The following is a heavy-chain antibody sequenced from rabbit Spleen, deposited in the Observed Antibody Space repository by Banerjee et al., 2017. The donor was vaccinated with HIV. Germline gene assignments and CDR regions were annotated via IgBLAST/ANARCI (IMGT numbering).Heavy chain of an antibody. D-gene: IGHD1-1*01. J-gene: IGHJ6*01. CDR1: GFSFSDRDV. V-gene: IGHV1S45*01. Sequence: QEQLEESGGGLVKPEGSLTLTCKASGFSFSDRDVMCWVRQAPGKGLEWIACINTATGKPVYATWAKGRFTISKTSSTVTLQMTSLTAADTATYFCARGVYYTGSGVPYQNIGGMDLWGPGTLVTVS. CDR2: INTATGKP. CDR3: ARGVYYTGSGVPYQNIGGMDL.